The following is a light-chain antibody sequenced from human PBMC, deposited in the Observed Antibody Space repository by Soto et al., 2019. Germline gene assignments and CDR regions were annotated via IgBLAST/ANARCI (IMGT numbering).Light chain of an antibody. Sequence: QAVVTQEPSFSVSPGGTVTLTCGLTSGSVSTTYYPSLYQQTPGQAPRTLIYSTNIRSSGVPDRFSGSILGNKAALTITGAQADDESDYHCMLYMGGGLVVFGGGTQLTVL. CDR1: SGSVSTTYY. V-gene: IGLV8-61*01. CDR3: MLYMGGGLVV. CDR2: STN. J-gene: IGLJ2*01.